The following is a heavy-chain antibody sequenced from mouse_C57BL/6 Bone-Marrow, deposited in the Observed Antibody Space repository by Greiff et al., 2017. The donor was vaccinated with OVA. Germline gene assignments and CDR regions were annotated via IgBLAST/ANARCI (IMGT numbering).Heavy chain of an antibody. CDR2: IDPANGNT. CDR3: ASDYYGSSPWFAY. Sequence: QLQQSVAELVRPGASVKLSCTASGFNIKNTYMHWVKQRPEQGLEWIGRIDPANGNTKYAPKFQGKATITADTSSNTAYLQLSSLTSEDTAIYYCASDYYGSSPWFAYWGQGTLVTVSA. CDR1: GFNIKNTY. V-gene: IGHV14-3*01. J-gene: IGHJ3*01. D-gene: IGHD1-1*01.